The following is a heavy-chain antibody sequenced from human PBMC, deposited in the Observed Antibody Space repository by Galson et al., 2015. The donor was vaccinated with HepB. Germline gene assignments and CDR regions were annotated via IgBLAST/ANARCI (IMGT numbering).Heavy chain of an antibody. CDR3: ATQPYDYVWGSYRYIDY. CDR1: GFTFSSYW. CDR2: IRQDGSEK. D-gene: IGHD3-16*02. V-gene: IGHV3-7*03. J-gene: IGHJ4*02. Sequence: SLRLSCAASGFTFSSYWMSWVRQAPGKGLEWVANIRQDGSEKYYVDSVKGRFTISRDNAQNSLYLQMNSLRAEDTAVYYCATQPYDYVWGSYRYIDYWGQGTLVTVSS.